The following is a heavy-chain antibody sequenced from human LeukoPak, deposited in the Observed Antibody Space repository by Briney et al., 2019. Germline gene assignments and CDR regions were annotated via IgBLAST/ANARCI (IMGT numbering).Heavy chain of an antibody. V-gene: IGHV4-34*01. CDR1: GGSFSGYY. D-gene: IGHD2-2*01. Sequence: SETLSLTCAVYGGSFSGYYWSWIRQPPGKGLEWIGEINHSGCTNYNPSLKSRVTISVDTSKNQFSLKLSSVTAADTAVYYCARGLTRGYCSSTSCFRNPYNWFDPWGQGTLVTVSS. CDR3: ARGLTRGYCSSTSCFRNPYNWFDP. J-gene: IGHJ5*02. CDR2: INHSGCT.